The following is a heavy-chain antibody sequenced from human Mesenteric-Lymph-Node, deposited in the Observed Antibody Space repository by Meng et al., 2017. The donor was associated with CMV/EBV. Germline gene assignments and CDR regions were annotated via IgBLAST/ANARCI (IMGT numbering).Heavy chain of an antibody. J-gene: IGHJ4*02. CDR2: IRNDGTTS. CDR3: AKDLWTYRYFDY. Sequence: LSLTCVASGFTFSTYGMHWVRQAPGKGLEWVAFIRNDGTTSNYGDSVKGRFTISRDNSKNTVYLQMNSLRDEDTAVYSCAKDLWTYRYFDYWGQGTLVTVSS. D-gene: IGHD3/OR15-3a*01. V-gene: IGHV3-30*02. CDR1: GFTFSTYG.